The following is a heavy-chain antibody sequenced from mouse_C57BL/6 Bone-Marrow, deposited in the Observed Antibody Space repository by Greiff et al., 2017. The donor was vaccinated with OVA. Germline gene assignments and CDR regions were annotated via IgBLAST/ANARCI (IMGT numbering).Heavy chain of an antibody. V-gene: IGHV7-3*01. CDR2: IRNKANGYTT. Sequence: EVKVVESGGGLVQPGGSLSLSCAASGFTFTDYYMSWVRQPPGKALEWLGFIRNKANGYTTEYSASVKGRFTISRDNSQSILYLQMNALRAEDSATYYCARIYGDFDYWGQGTTLTVSS. CDR3: ARIYGDFDY. J-gene: IGHJ2*01. D-gene: IGHD1-1*01. CDR1: GFTFTDYY.